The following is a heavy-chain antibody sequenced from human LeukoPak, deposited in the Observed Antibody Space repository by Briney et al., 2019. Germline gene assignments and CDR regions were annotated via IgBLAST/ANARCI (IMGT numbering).Heavy chain of an antibody. CDR2: TYYSGST. CDR3: ARGYLYCSSTSCPRRWFDP. D-gene: IGHD2-2*01. CDR1: GGSISSYY. J-gene: IGHJ5*02. Sequence: SETLSLTCTVSGGSISSYYWSWIRQPPGKGLEWIGYTYYSGSTNYNPSLKSRVTISVDTSKNQFSLKLSSVTAADTAVYYCARGYLYCSSTSCPRRWFDPWGQGTLVTVSS. V-gene: IGHV4-59*01.